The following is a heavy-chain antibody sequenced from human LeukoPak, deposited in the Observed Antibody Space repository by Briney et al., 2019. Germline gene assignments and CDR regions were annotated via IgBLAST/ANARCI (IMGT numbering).Heavy chain of an antibody. Sequence: GRSLRLSCAASGFTFSSYAMHWVRQAPGKGLEWVAVISYDGSNKYYADSVKGRFTISRDNSKNTLYLQMNSLRVEDTAVYYCARDLGGIFDYWGQGTLVTVSS. D-gene: IGHD3-16*01. CDR1: GFTFSSYA. V-gene: IGHV3-30*04. CDR2: ISYDGSNK. J-gene: IGHJ4*02. CDR3: ARDLGGIFDY.